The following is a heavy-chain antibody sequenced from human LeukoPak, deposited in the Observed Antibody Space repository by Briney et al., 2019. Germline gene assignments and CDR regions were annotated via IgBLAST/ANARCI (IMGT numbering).Heavy chain of an antibody. Sequence: GASVKVSCKTSGYTFTSYGVSWVRQAPGQGLEWMGGIIPIFGTANYAQKFQGRVTMTTDTSTSTAYMELRSLRSDDTAVYYCARSPRMQFDYWGQGTLVTVSS. J-gene: IGHJ4*02. V-gene: IGHV1-18*01. CDR2: IIPIFGTA. CDR1: GYTFTSYG. CDR3: ARSPRMQFDY.